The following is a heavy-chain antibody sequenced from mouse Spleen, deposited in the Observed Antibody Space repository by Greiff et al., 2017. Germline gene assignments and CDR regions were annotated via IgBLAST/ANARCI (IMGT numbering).Heavy chain of an antibody. J-gene: IGHJ2*01. CDR2: IWSGGST. CDR3: GVGVNYFDY. Sequence: QVQLKQSGPGLVQPSQSLSITCTVSGFSLTSYGVHWVRQSPGKGLEWLGVIWSGGSTDYNAAFISRLSISKDNSKSQVFFKMNSLQADDTAIYYCGVGVNYFDYWGQGTTLTVSS. V-gene: IGHV2-2*01. D-gene: IGHD1-3*01. CDR1: GFSLTSYG.